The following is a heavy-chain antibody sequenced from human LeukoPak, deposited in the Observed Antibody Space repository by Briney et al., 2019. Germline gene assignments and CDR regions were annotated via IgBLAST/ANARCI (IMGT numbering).Heavy chain of an antibody. CDR2: IYYSGST. CDR3: ARDEVTTGLLLYY. CDR1: GGSISSGDYY. V-gene: IGHV4-30-4*08. J-gene: IGHJ4*02. D-gene: IGHD2-21*02. Sequence: PSQTLSLTCTVSGGSISSGDYYWSWIRQPPGKGLEWIGYIYYSGSTYYNPSLKSRVTISVDTSKNQFSLKLSSVTAADTAVYYCARDEVTTGLLLYYWGQGTLVTVSS.